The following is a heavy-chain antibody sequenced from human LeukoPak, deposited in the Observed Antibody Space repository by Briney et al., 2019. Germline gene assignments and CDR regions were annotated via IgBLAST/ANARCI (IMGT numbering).Heavy chain of an antibody. V-gene: IGHV4-59*01. CDR2: IYYSGST. CDR3: ARDGGYEFDY. Sequence: SETLSLTCAVYGGSFIGYYWSWIRQPPGKGLEWIGYIYYSGSTKYNPSLKSRVTISVDTSKNQFSLKVRSVTAADTAVYYCARDGGYEFDYWGQGTLVTVSS. D-gene: IGHD5-12*01. J-gene: IGHJ4*02. CDR1: GGSFIGYY.